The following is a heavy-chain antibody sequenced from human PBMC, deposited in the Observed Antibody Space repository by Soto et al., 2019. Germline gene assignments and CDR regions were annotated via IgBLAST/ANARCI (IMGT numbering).Heavy chain of an antibody. CDR1: GYTFSGYA. Sequence: ASVKVSCKASGYTFSGYAMHWVRQAPGQRLEWMGWINAGSGDTKYSQKFQGRFTIARDTSANTVYMEVSSLGSDDTAVYYCARGPNRGYKYGTIDYWGQGTLVTVSS. D-gene: IGHD5-12*01. CDR3: ARGPNRGYKYGTIDY. CDR2: INAGSGDT. V-gene: IGHV1-3*01. J-gene: IGHJ4*02.